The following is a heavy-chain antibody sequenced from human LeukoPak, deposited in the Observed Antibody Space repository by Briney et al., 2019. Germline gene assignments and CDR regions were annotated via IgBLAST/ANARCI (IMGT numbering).Heavy chain of an antibody. CDR2: ISSSGSTI. J-gene: IGHJ4*02. CDR3: ARDSPTPPPHYGGNSESPFDY. Sequence: PGGSLRLSCAASGFTFSSYEMNWVRQAPGKGLEWVSYISSSGSTIYYADSVKGRFTISRDNAKNSLYPQMNSLRAEDTAVYYCARDSPTPPPHYGGNSESPFDYWGQGTLVTVSS. D-gene: IGHD4-23*01. V-gene: IGHV3-48*03. CDR1: GFTFSSYE.